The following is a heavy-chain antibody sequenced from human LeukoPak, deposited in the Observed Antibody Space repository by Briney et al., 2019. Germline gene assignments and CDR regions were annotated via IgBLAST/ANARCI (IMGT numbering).Heavy chain of an antibody. V-gene: IGHV1-46*01. CDR2: INPSGSST. CDR3: ARDVLLWFGESTINDY. D-gene: IGHD3-10*01. CDR1: GYSFTSHY. J-gene: IGHJ4*02. Sequence: ASVKVSCKASGYSFTSHYMHWVRQAPGQGLEWMGLINPSGSSTLYAQKFQGRVTMTRDMSTTTDYMELSSLRSEDTAVYYCARDVLLWFGESTINDYWGQGTLVTVSS.